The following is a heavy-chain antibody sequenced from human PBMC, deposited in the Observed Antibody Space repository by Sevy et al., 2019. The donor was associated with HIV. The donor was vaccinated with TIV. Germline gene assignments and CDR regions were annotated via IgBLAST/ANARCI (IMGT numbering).Heavy chain of an antibody. V-gene: IGHV1-18*04. CDR1: GYTFTSYG. J-gene: IGHJ3*02. CDR3: ARDASPHYYDSSGYYSYDAFDI. D-gene: IGHD3-22*01. CDR2: ISAYNGNT. Sequence: ASVKVSCKTSGYTFTSYGISWVRQAPGQGLEWMGWISAYNGNTNYAQKLQGRVTMTTVTSTSTAYMELRSLRSDDTAVYYCARDASPHYYDSSGYYSYDAFDIWGQGTMVTVSS.